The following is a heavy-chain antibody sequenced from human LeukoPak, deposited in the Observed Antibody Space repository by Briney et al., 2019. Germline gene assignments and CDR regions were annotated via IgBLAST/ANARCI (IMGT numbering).Heavy chain of an antibody. V-gene: IGHV6-1*01. CDR1: GDSVSSNSAA. Sequence: SQTLSLTCAISGDSVSSNSAAWNWLRQSPSRGLEWLGRTYYRSKWYNDYAVSVKSLITINPDTSKNQFSLQLNSVTPEDTAVYFCARQLDRFDYWGQGTLVTVSS. CDR3: ARQLDRFDY. CDR2: TYYRSKWYN. D-gene: IGHD1-1*01. J-gene: IGHJ4*02.